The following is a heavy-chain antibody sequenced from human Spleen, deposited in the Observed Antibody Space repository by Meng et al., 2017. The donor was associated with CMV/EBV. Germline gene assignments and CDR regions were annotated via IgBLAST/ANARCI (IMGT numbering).Heavy chain of an antibody. CDR3: AKGRALGDF. CDR2: SSNSGGST. V-gene: IGHV3-23*01. CDR1: GVTFGSYT. J-gene: IGHJ4*02. Sequence: RLSCAAYGVTFGSYTMSWVHQARGKGLEWVSASSNSGGSTYYADSVKGRFTISRDNSKNTLYLQMGSLRAEDTAIYYCAKGRALGDFWGQGTLVTV. D-gene: IGHD7-27*01.